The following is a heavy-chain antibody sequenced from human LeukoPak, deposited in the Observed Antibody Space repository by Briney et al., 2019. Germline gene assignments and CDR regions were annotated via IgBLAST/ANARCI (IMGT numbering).Heavy chain of an antibody. Sequence: GGSLRLSCAASGFTFSSYWMSWIRQAPGKGLEWVANIKKDGSAKNYVDSVRGRFTISRDNAKNALYLQLNSLRAEDTAVYYCGREVLGGTTSPDCWGQGTVVTVSP. CDR1: GFTFSSYW. CDR2: IKKDGSAK. D-gene: IGHD1-7*01. CDR3: GREVLGGTTSPDC. J-gene: IGHJ4*02. V-gene: IGHV3-7*04.